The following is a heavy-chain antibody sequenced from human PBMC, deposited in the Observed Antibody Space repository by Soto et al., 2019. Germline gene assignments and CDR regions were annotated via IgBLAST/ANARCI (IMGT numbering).Heavy chain of an antibody. CDR3: ARGHIVVIPGAPNWFDP. CDR1: GGSIRSGGYY. CDR2: IYDSGST. V-gene: IGHV4-31*03. D-gene: IGHD2-2*01. J-gene: IGHJ5*02. Sequence: PSETLSLTCTVSGGSIRSGGYYWSWIRQHPGKGLEWIGYIYDSGSTYYNASLKSRLTISQDTSKNQFSLKLSSVTAADTALYYCARGHIVVIPGAPNWFDPWGQGTLVTVSS.